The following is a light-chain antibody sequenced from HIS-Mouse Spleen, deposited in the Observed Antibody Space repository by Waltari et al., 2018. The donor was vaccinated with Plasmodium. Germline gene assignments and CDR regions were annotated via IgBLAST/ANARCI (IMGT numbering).Light chain of an antibody. Sequence: SYELTQPPSVSVSPGQTASITRSGDNLGDNYACWYQQKPGQSPVLVSYQDSKRPSGIPERFSGSNSGNTATLTISGTQAMDEADYYCQAWDSSTVVFGGGTKLTVL. CDR1: NLGDNY. CDR2: QDS. V-gene: IGLV3-1*01. CDR3: QAWDSSTVV. J-gene: IGLJ2*01.